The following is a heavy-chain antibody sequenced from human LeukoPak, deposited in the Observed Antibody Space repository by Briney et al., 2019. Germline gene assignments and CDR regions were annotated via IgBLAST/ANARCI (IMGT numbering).Heavy chain of an antibody. CDR1: GFTFSSYS. D-gene: IGHD2-15*01. CDR3: GRVRCSGGSCYPYYFYGMDV. J-gene: IGHJ6*02. V-gene: IGHV3-21*01. Sequence: KPGGSLRLSCAASGFTFSSYSMNWVRQAPGRGLEWVSSISSSSSYIYYADSVKGRFTISRDNAKNSLCLQMSGLRAEDTAVYYCGRVRCSGGSCYPYYFYGMDVWGQGTTVTVSS. CDR2: ISSSSSYI.